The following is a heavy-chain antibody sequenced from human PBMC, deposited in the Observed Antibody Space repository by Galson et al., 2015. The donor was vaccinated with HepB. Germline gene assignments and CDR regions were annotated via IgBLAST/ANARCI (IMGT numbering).Heavy chain of an antibody. V-gene: IGHV3-21*01. J-gene: IGHJ4*02. Sequence: SLRLSCAASGFTFSSYSMNWVRQAPGKGLEWVSSISSSSSYIYYADSVKGRFTISRDNAKNSLYLQMNSLRAEDTAVYYCARACGSSCPFDYWGQGTLVTVSS. CDR2: ISSSSSYI. D-gene: IGHD6-13*01. CDR1: GFTFSSYS. CDR3: ARACGSSCPFDY.